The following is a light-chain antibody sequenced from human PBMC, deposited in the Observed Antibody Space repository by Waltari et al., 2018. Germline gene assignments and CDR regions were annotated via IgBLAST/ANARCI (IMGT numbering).Light chain of an antibody. CDR2: RDN. V-gene: IGLV10-54*04. Sequence: QAGLTQPPSVSKGLRQTATLTSTGNSNNVGNQGAPWLQQRQGHPPKLLSDRDNARPSGISERFSASRSGNTASLTITGLQPEDEADYYCSAWDYNLNAYVFGTGTKVTVL. J-gene: IGLJ1*01. CDR3: SAWDYNLNAYV. CDR1: SNNVGNQG.